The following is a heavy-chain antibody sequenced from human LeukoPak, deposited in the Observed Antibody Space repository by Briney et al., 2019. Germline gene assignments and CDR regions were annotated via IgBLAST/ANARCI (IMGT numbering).Heavy chain of an antibody. D-gene: IGHD1-26*01. CDR1: GGSISNYY. J-gene: IGHJ4*02. Sequence: PSETLSLTCTVSGGSISNYYWSWIRQPPGKGLEWIGYIYHSGATNYNPSLRSRVTISVDTSNNQFSLNLRSVTAADTAIYYCARKSPTSWSYGCYFYYWGQGALVTVSS. V-gene: IGHV4-59*01. CDR3: ARKSPTSWSYGCYFYY. CDR2: IYHSGAT.